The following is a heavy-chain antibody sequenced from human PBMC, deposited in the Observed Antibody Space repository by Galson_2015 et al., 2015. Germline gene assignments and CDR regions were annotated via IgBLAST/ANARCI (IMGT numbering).Heavy chain of an antibody. CDR3: ARDSEYYFDY. CDR1: GFTFSSYA. J-gene: IGHJ4*02. V-gene: IGHV3-30-3*01. Sequence: SLRLSCAASGFTFSSYAMHWVRQAPGKGLEWVAVISYDGSNKYYADSVKGRFTISRDNSKNTLYLQMNSLRAEDTAVYYCARDSEYYFDYWGQGTLVTVSS. CDR2: ISYDGSNK.